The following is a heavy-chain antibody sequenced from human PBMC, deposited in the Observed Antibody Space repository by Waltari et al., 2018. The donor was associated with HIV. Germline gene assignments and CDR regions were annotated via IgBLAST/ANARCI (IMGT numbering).Heavy chain of an antibody. Sequence: EVQLVQSGAEVKKPGESLKISCKGSGYSFISYWIGWVRQMPGKGLEWMGAIYPGDSNTRYSPSFQGQATISADKSISTAYLQWSSLKASDTAMYYCARHTINDILTGYYYFDYWGQGTLVTVSS. CDR1: GYSFISYW. D-gene: IGHD3-9*01. J-gene: IGHJ4*02. CDR3: ARHTINDILTGYYYFDY. V-gene: IGHV5-51*01. CDR2: IYPGDSNT.